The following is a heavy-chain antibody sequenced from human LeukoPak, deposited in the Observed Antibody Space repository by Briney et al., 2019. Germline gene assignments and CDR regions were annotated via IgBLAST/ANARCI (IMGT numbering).Heavy chain of an antibody. D-gene: IGHD5-24*01. J-gene: IGHJ4*02. Sequence: SETLSLTCTVSGGSIDSSTYYWGWIRQPPGKGLEWIGSIYSSGSTYYNPSLKSRVTVSVDTSKNQFSLKLTSVTAADTAVYYCARVGDGYNDPFDYWGQGTLVTVSS. CDR1: GGSIDSSTYY. V-gene: IGHV4-39*01. CDR3: ARVGDGYNDPFDY. CDR2: IYSSGST.